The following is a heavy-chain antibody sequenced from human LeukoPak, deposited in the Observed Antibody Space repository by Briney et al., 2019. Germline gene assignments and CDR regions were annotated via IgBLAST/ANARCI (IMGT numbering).Heavy chain of an antibody. CDR1: GFKFNDYG. J-gene: IGHJ6*04. CDR3: AKGRGPTPLGDAGADV. CDR2: VWFDNSNE. D-gene: IGHD1-26*01. Sequence: GGSLRPSCTASGFKFNDYGMYWVRLPPQKGPEWVALVWFDNSNEHYADSVKGRFFISRNNDDNTLFLHMNSLTVEDTAVYYCAKGRGPTPLGDAGADVWGKGTAVAVSA. V-gene: IGHV3-33*06.